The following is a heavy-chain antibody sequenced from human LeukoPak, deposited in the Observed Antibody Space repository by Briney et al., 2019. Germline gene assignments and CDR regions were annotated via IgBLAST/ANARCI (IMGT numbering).Heavy chain of an antibody. CDR3: ARGIEWETTHDY. CDR2: INPNSGGT. J-gene: IGHJ4*02. V-gene: IGHV1-2*06. CDR1: GYTFTDYY. D-gene: IGHD1-26*01. Sequence: ASVKVSCKASGYTFTDYYMHWVRQAPGQGLEWMGRINPNSGGTNYAQKFQGRVTMTRDTSITTAYMELSSLRSEDTAVYYCARGIEWETTHDYWGQGTLVTVSS.